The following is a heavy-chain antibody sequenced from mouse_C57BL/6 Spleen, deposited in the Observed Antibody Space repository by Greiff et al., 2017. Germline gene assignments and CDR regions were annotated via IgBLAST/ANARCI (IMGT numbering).Heavy chain of an antibody. V-gene: IGHV1-50*01. CDR3: ANSPESNYFAWFDY. D-gene: IGHD2-5*01. CDR2: IDPSDSYT. J-gene: IGHJ3*01. Sequence: QVQLQQPGAELVKPGASVKLSCKASGYTFTSYWMQWVKQRPGQGLEWIGEIDPSDSYTNYNQKFKGKATLTVDTASSTAYMQLSSLTSEDSAVYYCANSPESNYFAWFDYWGQGTLVTVSA. CDR1: GYTFTSYW.